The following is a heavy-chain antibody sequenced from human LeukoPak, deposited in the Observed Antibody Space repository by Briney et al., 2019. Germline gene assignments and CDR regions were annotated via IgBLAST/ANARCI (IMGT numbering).Heavy chain of an antibody. CDR1: GYTFTSYG. V-gene: IGHV7-4-1*02. J-gene: IGHJ4*02. CDR2: IHTNNGNP. Sequence: ASVKVSCKASGYTFTSYGISWVRQAPGQGLEWMGWIHTNNGNPTYAQGFTGRFVFSLDTSVSTAYLQSSSLKAEDTAVYYCARSSRTAADDYWGQGTLVTVSS. D-gene: IGHD6-13*01. CDR3: ARSSRTAADDY.